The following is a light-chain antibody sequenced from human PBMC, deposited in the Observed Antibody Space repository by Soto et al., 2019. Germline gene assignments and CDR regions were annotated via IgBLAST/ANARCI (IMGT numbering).Light chain of an antibody. CDR3: SSYSISTAYL. CDR1: SSDVGGYDY. V-gene: IGLV2-14*01. J-gene: IGLJ1*01. CDR2: EVN. Sequence: QSALTQPASVSGSPGQSITISCTGTSSDVGGYDYVSWYQLHPGKAPILMVFEVNNRPSGVSYRFSGSKSGNTASLTISGLQAEDEADYFCSSYSISTAYLFGTGTKLTVL.